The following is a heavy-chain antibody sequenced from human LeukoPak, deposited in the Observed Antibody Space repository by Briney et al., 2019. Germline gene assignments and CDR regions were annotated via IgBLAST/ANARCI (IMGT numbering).Heavy chain of an antibody. D-gene: IGHD6-13*01. CDR3: AVPAAGTRYRYFDY. CDR2: INHSGST. CDR1: GGSFSGYY. Sequence: PSETLSLTCAVYGGSFSGYYWSWIRQPPGKGLEWIGEINHSGSTNYNPSLKSRVTISVDTSKNQFSLKLSSVTAADTAVYYCAVPAAGTRYRYFDYWGQGTLVTVSS. V-gene: IGHV4-34*01. J-gene: IGHJ4*02.